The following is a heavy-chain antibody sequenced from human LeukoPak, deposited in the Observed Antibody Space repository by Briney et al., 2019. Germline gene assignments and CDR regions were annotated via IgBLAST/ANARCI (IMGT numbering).Heavy chain of an antibody. CDR2: IYYSGST. Sequence: SVTLSLTCTVSGGSISNYYWSWIRQPPGKGLEWIGYIYYSGSTNYNPSLKSRVTISVDTSKNQFSLKLGSVTAADTAVYYCARVHSYGPFDYWGQGTLVTVSS. J-gene: IGHJ4*02. V-gene: IGHV4-59*01. D-gene: IGHD5-18*01. CDR3: ARVHSYGPFDY. CDR1: GGSISNYY.